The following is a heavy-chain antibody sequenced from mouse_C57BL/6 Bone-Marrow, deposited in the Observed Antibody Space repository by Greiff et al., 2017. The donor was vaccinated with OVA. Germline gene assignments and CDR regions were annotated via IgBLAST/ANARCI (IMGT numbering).Heavy chain of an antibody. J-gene: IGHJ2*01. CDR2: IDPSDSYT. Sequence: QVQLQQPGAELVMPGASVKLSCKASGYTFTSYWMHWVKQRPGQGLEWIGEIDPSDSYTNYNQKFKGKSTLTVDKSSSTAYMQLSSLTSEDSAVYYCARRSPDSNYEGSFDYWGQGTTLTVSS. D-gene: IGHD2-5*01. V-gene: IGHV1-69*01. CDR3: ARRSPDSNYEGSFDY. CDR1: GYTFTSYW.